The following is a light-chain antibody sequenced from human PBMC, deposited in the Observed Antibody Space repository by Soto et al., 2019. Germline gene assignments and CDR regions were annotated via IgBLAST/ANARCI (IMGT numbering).Light chain of an antibody. CDR3: QQANNGPWT. CDR1: QSVSGK. Sequence: EVLMTQSPATLSVSPGERATLSCRASQSVSGKLAWYQQKPGQAPRLLIYDASTRATGIQARFSGSGSGTVFTLTMRSLQSEDFAVYYGQQANNGPWTFGQGTKVDIK. CDR2: DAS. J-gene: IGKJ1*01. V-gene: IGKV3-15*01.